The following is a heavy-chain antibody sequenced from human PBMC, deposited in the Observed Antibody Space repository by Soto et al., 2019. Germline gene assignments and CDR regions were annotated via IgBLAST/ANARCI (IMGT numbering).Heavy chain of an antibody. D-gene: IGHD3-22*01. J-gene: IGHJ4*02. Sequence: QVQLVQSGAEVKKPGASVKVSCKASGYTFTSYDINWVRQATGQGLEWMGWMNPNSGNTGYAQKFQGRVTMTRNTSICTASMELSSLRSEDTAVYYCARGGYYYDSSGYYSYYFDYGGQGTLVTVSS. CDR2: MNPNSGNT. V-gene: IGHV1-8*01. CDR1: GYTFTSYD. CDR3: ARGGYYYDSSGYYSYYFDY.